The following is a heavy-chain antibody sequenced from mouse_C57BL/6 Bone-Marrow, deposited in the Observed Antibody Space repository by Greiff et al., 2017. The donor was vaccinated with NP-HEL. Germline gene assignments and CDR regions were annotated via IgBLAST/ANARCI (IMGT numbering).Heavy chain of an antibody. D-gene: IGHD2-3*01. CDR3: ARDDGTLYYAMDY. J-gene: IGHJ4*01. CDR2: ISSGSSTI. CDR1: GFTFSDYG. V-gene: IGHV5-17*01. Sequence: EVKLVESGGGLVKPGGSLKLSCAASGFTFSDYGMHWVRQAPEKGLEWVAYISSGSSTIYYADTVKGRFTISRDNAKNTLFLQMTSLRSEDTAMYYCARDDGTLYYAMDYWGQGTSVTVSS.